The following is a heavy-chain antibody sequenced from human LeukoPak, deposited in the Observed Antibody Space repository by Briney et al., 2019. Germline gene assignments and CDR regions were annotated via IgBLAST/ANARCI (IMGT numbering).Heavy chain of an antibody. V-gene: IGHV3-48*04. Sequence: GGSLRLSCAASGFTFSSYSMNWVRQAPGKGLEWVSYISSSGSSIYYADSVKGRFTISRDNAKNSLYLQMNSLRAEDTAVYYCARDATDYFSGGSCRGYWGQGTMVTVSS. D-gene: IGHD2-15*01. J-gene: IGHJ4*02. CDR2: ISSSGSSI. CDR1: GFTFSSYS. CDR3: ARDATDYFSGGSCRGY.